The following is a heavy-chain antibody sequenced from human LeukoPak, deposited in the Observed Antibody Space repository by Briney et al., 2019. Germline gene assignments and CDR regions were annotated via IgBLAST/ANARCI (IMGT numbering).Heavy chain of an antibody. Sequence: SETLSLTCTVSGGSISSYYWSWIRQPPGKGLEWIGYIYYSGSTNYNPSLKSRVTISVDTSKNQFSLKLSSVTAADTAVYYYARAPEGGSLDYWGQGTLVTVSS. V-gene: IGHV4-59*01. CDR3: ARAPEGGSLDY. CDR1: GGSISSYY. D-gene: IGHD1-26*01. CDR2: IYYSGST. J-gene: IGHJ4*02.